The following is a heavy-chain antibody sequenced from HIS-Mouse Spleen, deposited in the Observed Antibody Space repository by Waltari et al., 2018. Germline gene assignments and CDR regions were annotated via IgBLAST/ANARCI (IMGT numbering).Heavy chain of an antibody. J-gene: IGHJ2*01. CDR2: IYYSVGT. V-gene: IGHV4-39*07. Sequence: QLQLQESGPGLVKPSETLSLTCTVPGGSISSSSYYWGWIRQPPGKGLEWFGSIYYSVGTYYHPSLKSRVTISVDTSKNQFSLKLSSVTAADTAVYYCAREIPYSSSWYDWYFDLWGRGTLVTVSS. CDR3: AREIPYSSSWYDWYFDL. D-gene: IGHD6-13*01. CDR1: GGSISSSSYY.